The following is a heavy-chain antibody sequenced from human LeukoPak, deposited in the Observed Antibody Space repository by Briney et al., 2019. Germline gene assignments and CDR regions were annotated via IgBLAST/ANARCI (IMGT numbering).Heavy chain of an antibody. J-gene: IGHJ3*02. CDR1: GGSFSGYY. CDR3: ARDSSSWFDAFDI. CDR2: INHSGST. Sequence: SETLSLTCAVYGGSFSGYYWSWIRQPPGKGLEWIGEINHSGSTNYNPSLKSRVTISVDTSKNQFSLKLSSVTAADTAVYYCARDSSSWFDAFDIWGQGIMVTVSS. V-gene: IGHV4-34*01. D-gene: IGHD6-13*01.